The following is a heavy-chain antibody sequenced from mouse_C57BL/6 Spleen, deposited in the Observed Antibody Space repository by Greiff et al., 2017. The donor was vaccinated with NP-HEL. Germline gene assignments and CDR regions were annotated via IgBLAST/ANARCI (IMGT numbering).Heavy chain of an antibody. CDR2: INPTNGGT. CDR1: GYTFTSYW. V-gene: IGHV1-53*01. CDR3: ARSGYGSSYVFDY. D-gene: IGHD1-1*01. J-gene: IGHJ2*01. Sequence: QVQLQQSGTELVKPGASVKLSCKASGYTFTSYWMHWVKQRPGQGLEWIGNINPTNGGTNYNEKFKSKATLTVDKSSSTAYMQLSSLTSEDSAVYYCARSGYGSSYVFDYWGQGTTLTVSS.